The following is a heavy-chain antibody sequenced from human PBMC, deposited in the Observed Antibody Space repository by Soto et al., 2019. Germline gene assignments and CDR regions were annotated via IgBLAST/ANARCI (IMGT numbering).Heavy chain of an antibody. Sequence: ASLKVSCKASGYTFTSYGISWVRQAPGQGLEWMGWISAYNGNTNYAQKLQGRVTMTTDTSTSTAYMELSSVTAADTAVYYCASMIRFLETFDYWGQGTLVTVSS. J-gene: IGHJ4*02. D-gene: IGHD3-3*01. CDR3: ASMIRFLETFDY. CDR2: ISAYNGNT. V-gene: IGHV1-18*01. CDR1: GYTFTSYG.